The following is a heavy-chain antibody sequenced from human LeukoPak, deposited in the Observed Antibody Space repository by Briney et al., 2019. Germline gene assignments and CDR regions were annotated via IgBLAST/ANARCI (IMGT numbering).Heavy chain of an antibody. Sequence: PSETLSLTCNVSGGSMSNIYYWAWIRQPAGKGLEWIGRLYTSGSTNYNPSLKSRVTMSVDTSKNLFSLQLSSVTAADTAVYYCARDALTGDGDDAFDIWGHGTMVTVSS. CDR1: GGSMSNIYY. J-gene: IGHJ3*02. CDR2: LYTSGST. V-gene: IGHV4-4*07. D-gene: IGHD7-27*01. CDR3: ARDALTGDGDDAFDI.